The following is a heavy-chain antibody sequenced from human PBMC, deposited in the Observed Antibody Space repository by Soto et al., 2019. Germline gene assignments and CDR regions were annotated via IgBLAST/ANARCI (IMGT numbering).Heavy chain of an antibody. D-gene: IGHD3-3*01. V-gene: IGHV4-4*02. CDR2: IYHSGST. CDR1: GGSISSSNC. J-gene: IGHJ4*02. Sequence: SETLSLTCAVSGGSISSSNCWSWVRQPPGKGLEWIGEIYHSGSTNYNPSLKSRVTISVDKSKNQFSLKLRSVTAADTAVYYCERGVPKPYYDFWSGYSTIDYWGQGTLVIVCS. CDR3: ERGVPKPYYDFWSGYSTIDY.